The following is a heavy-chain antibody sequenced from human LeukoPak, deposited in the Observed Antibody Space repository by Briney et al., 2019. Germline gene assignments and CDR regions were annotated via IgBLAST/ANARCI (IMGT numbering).Heavy chain of an antibody. Sequence: ASVTVSCKASGYTFTGYGISWVRQAPGQGLEWMGWISAYNGNTNYAQKLQGRVTITTDTSTSTAYMELRSLRSDDTAVYYCARDGWRWLQSYAFDIWGQGTMVTVSS. V-gene: IGHV1-18*01. D-gene: IGHD5-24*01. J-gene: IGHJ3*02. CDR2: ISAYNGNT. CDR3: ARDGWRWLQSYAFDI. CDR1: GYTFTGYG.